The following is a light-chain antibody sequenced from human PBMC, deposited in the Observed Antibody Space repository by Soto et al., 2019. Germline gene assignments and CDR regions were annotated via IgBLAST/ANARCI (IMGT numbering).Light chain of an antibody. J-gene: IGKJ1*01. CDR3: QQYHLYST. CDR2: DVS. Sequence: RMNLSLSTLSASVGDRVTITCRASQSISAWLSWYQQKPGKAPNLLIYDVSTLDSGVPSRFSGSASGTEFTLTISSLESDDFATYYCQQYHLYSTFGQGTKVDIK. V-gene: IGKV1-5*01. CDR1: QSISAW.